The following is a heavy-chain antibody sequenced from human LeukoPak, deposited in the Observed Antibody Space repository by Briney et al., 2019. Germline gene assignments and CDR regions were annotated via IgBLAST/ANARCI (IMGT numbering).Heavy chain of an antibody. V-gene: IGHV3-30*03. D-gene: IGHD3-3*01. CDR1: GFTFTHYG. CDR2: ISYDGGNE. Sequence: GGSLRLSCAASGFTFTHYGMHWVRQAPGNGLEWVAIISYDGGNEYLSDSVKGRFTISRDNSKNTSHLQMNSLRPENTAVYYCATDPSIRVPPPLWGQGTLVTVSP. CDR3: ATDPSIRVPPPL. J-gene: IGHJ4*02.